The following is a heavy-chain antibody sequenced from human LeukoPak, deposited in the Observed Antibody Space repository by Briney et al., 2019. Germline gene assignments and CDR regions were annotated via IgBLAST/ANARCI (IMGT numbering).Heavy chain of an antibody. V-gene: IGHV3-7*03. CDR1: GFTFSNYW. J-gene: IGHJ4*02. CDR2: INRDGSER. CDR3: AKQSAGSAAWYSLHYDF. Sequence: GGSLRLSCAASGFTFSNYWMTWVRQAPGKGLEWVANINRDGSERYYVDSVKGRFTISRDNSKDTLYLQMNGLRAEDTAVYFCAKQSAGSAAWYSLHYDFWGQGTLVTVSS. D-gene: IGHD6-13*01.